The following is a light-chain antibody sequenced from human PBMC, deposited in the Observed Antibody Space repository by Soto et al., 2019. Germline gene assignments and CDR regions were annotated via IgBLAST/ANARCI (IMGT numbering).Light chain of an antibody. CDR1: NTDIGGYDF. Sequence: QSALTQPASVSGSPGQSITISCTGSNTDIGGYDFVSWYQHHPGKAPKLMIYDVSSRPSGISNRFSASKSGNTASLTISGLQADDEADYYCTSYTTSDTLVFGGGTKVTVL. V-gene: IGLV2-14*03. CDR3: TSYTTSDTLV. J-gene: IGLJ2*01. CDR2: DVS.